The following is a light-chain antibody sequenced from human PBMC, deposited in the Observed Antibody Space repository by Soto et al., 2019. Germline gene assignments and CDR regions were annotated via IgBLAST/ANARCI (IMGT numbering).Light chain of an antibody. CDR1: QDISNS. CDR3: QQYDDRLT. CDR2: AAS. Sequence: DIQMTQSPSSLSAFVGDRVTITCQASQDISNSLNWYQQKPGRAPKLLIYAASNLETGVSSRFIGSGSGTDFTFTISSLQPEDIATYYCQQYDDRLTFGGGTQVEIK. J-gene: IGKJ4*01. V-gene: IGKV1-33*01.